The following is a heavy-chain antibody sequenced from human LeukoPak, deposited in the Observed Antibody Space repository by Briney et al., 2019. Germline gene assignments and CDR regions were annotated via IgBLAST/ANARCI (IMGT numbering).Heavy chain of an antibody. Sequence: SVKVSCKASGYTFTSHAISWVRQAPGQGLEWMGGIIPIFGTANYAQKFQGRVTITADESTSTAYMELSSLRSEDTAVYYCARDREEYYYDSSGYYVNYFDYWGQGTLVTVSS. J-gene: IGHJ4*02. CDR3: ARDREEYYYDSSGYYVNYFDY. D-gene: IGHD3-22*01. CDR1: GYTFTSHA. V-gene: IGHV1-69*13. CDR2: IIPIFGTA.